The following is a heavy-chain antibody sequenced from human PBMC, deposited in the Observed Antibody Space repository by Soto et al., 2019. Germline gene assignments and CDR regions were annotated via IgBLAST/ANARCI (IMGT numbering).Heavy chain of an antibody. Sequence: QVQLQESGPGLVKPSATLSLTCTVSGGSISSYYWSWIRQPPGKGLEWIGCIYYRGSNNYKPPIKGRVTISVDASKNQFSLKLSSVTAADTAVYYCARVDSGDPHSTIDYWGQGTLVTVSS. V-gene: IGHV4-59*01. CDR1: GGSISSYY. CDR2: IYYRGSN. D-gene: IGHD2-21*01. J-gene: IGHJ4*02. CDR3: ARVDSGDPHSTIDY.